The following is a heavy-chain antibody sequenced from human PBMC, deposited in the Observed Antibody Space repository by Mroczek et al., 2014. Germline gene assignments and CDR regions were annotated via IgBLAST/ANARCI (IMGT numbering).Heavy chain of an antibody. V-gene: IGHV3-30*03. CDR2: ISYDGSNK. J-gene: IGHJ4*02. CDR3: TREKYFRGSNGDPFDY. Sequence: QVQLVQSGGGVVQPGRSLRLSCAASGFTFSSYGMHWVRQAPGKGLEWVAVISYDGSNKYYADSVKGRFTISRDNSKNTLYLQMNSLRAEDTAVYYCTREKYFRGSNGDPFDYWGQGTLVTVSS. CDR1: GFTFSSYG. D-gene: IGHD4-17*01.